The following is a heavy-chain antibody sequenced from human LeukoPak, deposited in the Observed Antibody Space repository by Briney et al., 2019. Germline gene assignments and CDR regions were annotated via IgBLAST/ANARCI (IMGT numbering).Heavy chain of an antibody. Sequence: GGSLRLSCAASGFTFSSYEMNWVRQAPGKGLEWVSYISSSGSTIYYADSVKGRFTISRDNAKNSLYLQMNSLRAEDTAVYYCAKDSHRSSGWYGGYYYYYMGVWGKGTTVTVSS. CDR1: GFTFSSYE. D-gene: IGHD6-19*01. J-gene: IGHJ6*03. V-gene: IGHV3-48*03. CDR2: ISSSGSTI. CDR3: AKDSHRSSGWYGGYYYYYMGV.